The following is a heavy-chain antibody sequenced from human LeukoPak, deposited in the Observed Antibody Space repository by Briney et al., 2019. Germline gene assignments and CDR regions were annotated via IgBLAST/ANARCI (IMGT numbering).Heavy chain of an antibody. D-gene: IGHD2-21*01. CDR2: IYYSGST. CDR3: ARDGGGYLDY. CDR1: GGSISSYY. J-gene: IGHJ4*02. V-gene: IGHV4-59*12. Sequence: SETLSLTCAVYGGSISSYYWSWIRQPPGKGLEWIGYIYYSGSTNYNPSLKSRVTISVDTSKNQFSLKLSSVTAADTAVYYCARDGGGYLDYWGQGTLVTVSS.